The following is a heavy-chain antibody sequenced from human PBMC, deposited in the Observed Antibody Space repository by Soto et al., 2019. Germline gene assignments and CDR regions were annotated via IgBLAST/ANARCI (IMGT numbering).Heavy chain of an antibody. CDR1: GFTFRSNG. Sequence: QVQLVESGGGVVQPGGSLRLSCAASGFTFRSNGMHWVRQAPGKGLEWVAVISYDGSNKFYADSLKGRVTISRDNSKNTLYLQVNSLRTEDTAVYYCAKDVGSGWWEAYSWGQGTLVTVSS. CDR2: ISYDGSNK. CDR3: AKDVGSGWWEAYS. D-gene: IGHD6-19*01. V-gene: IGHV3-30*18. J-gene: IGHJ4*02.